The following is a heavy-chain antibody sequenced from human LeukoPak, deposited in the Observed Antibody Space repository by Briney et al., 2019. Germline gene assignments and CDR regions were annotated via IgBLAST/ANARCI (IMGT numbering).Heavy chain of an antibody. CDR1: GVSFTCSW. Sequence: GESLQISCQASGVSFTCSWIGWARQLPGKGLEWMAIINPGDSDTRYSPSFQGQVTISADKSISTVYLQWGSLKASDTAMYYCARQPGAGWFDPWGQGTLVTVSS. D-gene: IGHD3-10*01. CDR3: ARQPGAGWFDP. J-gene: IGHJ5*02. V-gene: IGHV5-51*01. CDR2: INPGDSDT.